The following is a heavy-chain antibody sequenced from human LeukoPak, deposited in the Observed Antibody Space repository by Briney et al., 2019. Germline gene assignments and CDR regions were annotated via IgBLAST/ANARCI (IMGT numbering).Heavy chain of an antibody. CDR2: IYYSGST. CDR1: GGSISSSSYY. J-gene: IGHJ6*03. V-gene: IGHV4-39*01. CDR3: ARHLKTMVRGVIIPYRHYYYYMDV. Sequence: SETLSLTCTVSGGSISSSSYYWGWIRQPPGKGLEWIGSIYYSGSTYYNPSLKSRVTISVDTSKNQFSLKLSSVTAADTAVYYCARHLKTMVRGVIIPYRHYYYYMDVWGKGTTVTISS. D-gene: IGHD3-10*01.